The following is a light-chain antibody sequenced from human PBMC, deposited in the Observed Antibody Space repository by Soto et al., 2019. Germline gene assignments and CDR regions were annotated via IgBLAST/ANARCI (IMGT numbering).Light chain of an antibody. CDR1: SSDVGSYNL. V-gene: IGLV2-23*02. CDR2: EVN. Sequence: QSVVTQPASVSGSPGQSITISCTGTSSDVGSYNLVSWYQHHPGKVPKLMIYEVNKRPSGVSNRLSGSKSGNTASLTISGLQAEDEADYYCCPYAGTSYDFGTGTKVTVL. J-gene: IGLJ1*01. CDR3: CPYAGTSYD.